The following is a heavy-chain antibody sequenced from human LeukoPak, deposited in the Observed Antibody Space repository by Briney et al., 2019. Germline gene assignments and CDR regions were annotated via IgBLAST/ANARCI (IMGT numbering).Heavy chain of an antibody. D-gene: IGHD3-16*01. Sequence: PSETLSLTCTVSGGSISSGDYYWSWIRQPPGKGLEWIGYIYYSVSTYYNPSLKSRVTISVDTSKNQFSLKLSSVTAADTAVYYCARYTFGGYYFDYWGQGTLVTVSP. CDR3: ARYTFGGYYFDY. V-gene: IGHV4-30-4*08. CDR2: IYYSVST. CDR1: GGSISSGDYY. J-gene: IGHJ4*02.